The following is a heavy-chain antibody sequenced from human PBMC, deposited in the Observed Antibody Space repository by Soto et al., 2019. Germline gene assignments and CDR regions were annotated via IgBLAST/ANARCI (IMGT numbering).Heavy chain of an antibody. CDR3: ATEHGDSGQFDY. CDR1: AGSISSGGSY. CDR2: IYYSGST. J-gene: IGHJ4*02. Sequence: PSETLSLTCAVSAGSISSGGSYWNWSRQHPGKGLEWIGYIYYSGSTYYNPSLKSRVTLSVDTSKNQFSLKLSSVTAADTAVYYCATEHGDSGQFDYWGQGTLVTVSS. V-gene: IGHV4-31*11. D-gene: IGHD4-17*01.